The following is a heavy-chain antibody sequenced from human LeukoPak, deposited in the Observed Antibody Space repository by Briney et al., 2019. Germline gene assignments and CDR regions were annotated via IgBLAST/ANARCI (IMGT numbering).Heavy chain of an antibody. CDR1: GFSFSSYT. Sequence: AGRSLRLSCAASGFSFSSYTMHCVRQAPGKGLEWVAVISYDGSNKYYADSVKGRFTISRDNSKNTLYLQMNSLRAEDTAVYYCAKKGPGGSGSTLTLYYFDYWGQGTLVTVSS. J-gene: IGHJ4*02. CDR2: ISYDGSNK. CDR3: AKKGPGGSGSTLTLYYFDY. V-gene: IGHV3-30*18. D-gene: IGHD3-10*01.